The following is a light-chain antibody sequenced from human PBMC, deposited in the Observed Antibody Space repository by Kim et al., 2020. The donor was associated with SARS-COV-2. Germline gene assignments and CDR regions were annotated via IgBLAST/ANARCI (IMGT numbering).Light chain of an antibody. J-gene: IGKJ3*01. Sequence: LSSSPGERAPLSCRASRSCSSYLAWYQQKPGQAPRLLIYDASNRATGIPARFSGSGSGTDFTLTISSLEPEDFAVYYCQQRSNSFTFGPGTKVDIK. CDR2: DAS. CDR3: QQRSNSFT. V-gene: IGKV3-11*01. CDR1: RSCSSY.